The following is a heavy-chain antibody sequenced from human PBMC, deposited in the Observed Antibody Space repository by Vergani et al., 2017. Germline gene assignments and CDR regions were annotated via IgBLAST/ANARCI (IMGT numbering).Heavy chain of an antibody. CDR1: GASIRSSNYY. J-gene: IGHJ5*02. CDR3: ARHSTVEWLVRLGWIDP. CDR2: IYYSGSM. D-gene: IGHD6-19*01. V-gene: IGHV4-39*01. Sequence: QLQLQESGPGLVKPSATLSMTCSVSGASIRSSNYYWGWIRQPPGKGLEWIASIYYSGSMYYNPSLKSRVTISVDTSKTQFSLKLSSVTAADTAVYFCARHSTVEWLVRLGWIDPWGQGILVTVSS.